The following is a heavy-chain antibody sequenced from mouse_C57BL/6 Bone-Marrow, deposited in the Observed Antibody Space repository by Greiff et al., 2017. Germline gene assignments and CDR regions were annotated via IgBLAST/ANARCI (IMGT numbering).Heavy chain of an antibody. CDR2: INPGSGGT. J-gene: IGHJ4*01. CDR1: GYAFTNYL. CDR3: ARGVPLVDY. V-gene: IGHV1-54*01. D-gene: IGHD6-1*01. Sequence: QVQLKESGAELVRPGTSVKVSCKASGYAFTNYLIEWVKQRPGQGLEWIGVINPGSGGTNYNEKFKGKATLTADKSSSTAYMQLSSLTSEASAVYFYARGVPLVDYWDQGTSVTVSS.